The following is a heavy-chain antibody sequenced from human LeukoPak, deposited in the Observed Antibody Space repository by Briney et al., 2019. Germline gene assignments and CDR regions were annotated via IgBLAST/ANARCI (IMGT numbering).Heavy chain of an antibody. CDR2: ISAYNGNT. V-gene: IGHV1-18*01. D-gene: IGHD1-26*01. CDR1: GYTFTSYG. J-gene: IGHJ4*02. CDR3: ARDRRWELRGGSYFDY. Sequence: GASVKVSCKASGYTFTSYGISWVRQAPGQGLEWMGWISAYNGNTNYARKLQGRVTMTTDTSTSTAYMELRSLRSDDTAVYYCARDRRWELRGGSYFDYWGQGTLVTVSS.